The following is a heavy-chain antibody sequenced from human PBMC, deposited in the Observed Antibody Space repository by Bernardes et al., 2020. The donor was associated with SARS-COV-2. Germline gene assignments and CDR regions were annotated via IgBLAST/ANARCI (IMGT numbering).Heavy chain of an antibody. Sequence: SETLSLTCAVYGGSFSGYYWSWIRQPPGKGLEWIGEINHSGSTNYNPSLKSRVTISVDTSKNQFSLKLSSVTAADTAVYYCARGVGALYAVWLVLKPFVHWFDPWGQGTLVTVSS. J-gene: IGHJ5*02. CDR3: ARGVGALYAVWLVLKPFVHWFDP. D-gene: IGHD6-19*01. V-gene: IGHV4-34*01. CDR1: GGSFSGYY. CDR2: INHSGST.